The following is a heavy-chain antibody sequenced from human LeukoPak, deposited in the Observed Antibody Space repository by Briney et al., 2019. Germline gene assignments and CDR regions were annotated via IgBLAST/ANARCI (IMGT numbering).Heavy chain of an antibody. Sequence: ASVNVSCKASGFSFTSFGVTRVRQAPGQGLEWMGWISTYTGVTHYAEKFEDRVTMSIDTSTTTAYMELRSLRYDDTAVYYCARDSDYSGNGNGDWFDPWGQGTVVTVSS. D-gene: IGHD4-11*01. CDR3: ARDSDYSGNGNGDWFDP. J-gene: IGHJ5*02. CDR1: GFSFTSFG. V-gene: IGHV1-18*04. CDR2: ISTYTGVT.